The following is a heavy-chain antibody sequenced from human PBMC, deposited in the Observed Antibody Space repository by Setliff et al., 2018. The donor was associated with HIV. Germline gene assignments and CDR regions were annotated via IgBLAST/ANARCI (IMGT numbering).Heavy chain of an antibody. V-gene: IGHV4-39*01. CDR1: GDSISTDNYH. D-gene: IGHD5-18*01. CDR3: ARHAALIKRYYYYYLDV. Sequence: SETLSLTCIVSGDSISTDNYHWGWIRQPPGKGLEWIGHTANTDYNPSLKSRVTVSVDTSKNQLSLRLSSVTAADTAVYYCARHAALIKRYYYYYLDVWGKGTTVTVSS. CDR2: TANT. J-gene: IGHJ6*03.